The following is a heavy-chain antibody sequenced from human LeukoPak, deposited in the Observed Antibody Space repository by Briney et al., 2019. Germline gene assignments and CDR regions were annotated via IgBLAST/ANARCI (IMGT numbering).Heavy chain of an antibody. CDR2: ISGSGGST. D-gene: IGHD3-9*01. CDR1: GFTFSSYA. J-gene: IGHJ4*02. V-gene: IGHV3-23*01. CDR3: AKDRELGGYYDILTGYYTSWYFDY. Sequence: GGSLRLSCAASGFTFSSYAMSWVRQAPGKGLEWVSAISGSGGSTYYADSVKGRFTISRDNSKNTLYLQMNSLRAEDTAVYYCAKDRELGGYYDILTGYYTSWYFDYWGQGTLVTVSS.